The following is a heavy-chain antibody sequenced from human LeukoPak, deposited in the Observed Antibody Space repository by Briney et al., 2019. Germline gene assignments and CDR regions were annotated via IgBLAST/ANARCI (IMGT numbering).Heavy chain of an antibody. J-gene: IGHJ3*02. CDR1: GFTFSSYW. Sequence: PGGSLRLSCAASGFTFSSYWMSWVRQAPGKGLEWVANIKQDGSEKYYVDSVKGRFTISRDNAKNSLYLQMNSLRAEDTAVYYCARDQSLYDYAWGSYRYAFDIWGQGTMVTVSS. CDR2: IKQDGSEK. D-gene: IGHD3-16*02. V-gene: IGHV3-7*01. CDR3: ARDQSLYDYAWGSYRYAFDI.